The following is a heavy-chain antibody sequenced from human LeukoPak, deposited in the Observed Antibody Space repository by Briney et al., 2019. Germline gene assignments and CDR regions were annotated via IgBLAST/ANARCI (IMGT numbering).Heavy chain of an antibody. V-gene: IGHV4-30-4*01. CDR2: IYYSGST. Sequence: SETLSLTCTVSGGSISSSDYYWSWIRQPPGRGLEWIGYIYYSGSTSYNPSLKSRVTISVDTSKNQFSLKLTSVTAADTAVYYCARGFDAHNAFDIWGQGTMVTVSS. CDR3: ARGFDAHNAFDI. D-gene: IGHD3-9*01. CDR1: GGSISSSDYY. J-gene: IGHJ3*02.